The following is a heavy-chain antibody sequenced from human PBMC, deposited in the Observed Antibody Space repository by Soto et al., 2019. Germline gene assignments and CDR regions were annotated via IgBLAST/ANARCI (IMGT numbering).Heavy chain of an antibody. J-gene: IGHJ6*02. CDR3: ASVRRGGYDSLRYYYGMDV. D-gene: IGHD5-12*01. Sequence: PSETLSLTCTVFGGSISSSSYYWGWIRQPPGKGLEWIGSIYYSGSTYYNPSLKSRVTISVDTSKNQFSLKLSSVTAADTAVYYCASVRRGGYDSLRYYYGMDVWGQGTTVTVS. V-gene: IGHV4-39*01. CDR1: GGSISSSSYY. CDR2: IYYSGST.